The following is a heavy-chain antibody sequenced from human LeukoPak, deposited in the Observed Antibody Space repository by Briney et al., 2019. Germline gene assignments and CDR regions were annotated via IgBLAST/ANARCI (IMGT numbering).Heavy chain of an antibody. Sequence: GGSLRLSCAASGFTFSGSVMHWVRQAPGRGLEWVGRIRSNADSYATAYAASVKGRFTISRDDSKNTAYLQMNSLRTEDTAVYYCTRLWGDCGGDCYSHDYWGQGALVTVSS. D-gene: IGHD2-21*02. CDR1: GFTFSGSV. J-gene: IGHJ4*02. CDR2: IRSNADSYAT. CDR3: TRLWGDCGGDCYSHDY. V-gene: IGHV3-73*01.